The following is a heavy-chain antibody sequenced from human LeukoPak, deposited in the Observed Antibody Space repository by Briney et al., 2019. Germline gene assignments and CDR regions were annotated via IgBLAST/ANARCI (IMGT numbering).Heavy chain of an antibody. D-gene: IGHD3-10*01. CDR1: GGSIRSSSYY. J-gene: IGHJ4*02. Sequence: PSETLSLTCTVSGGSIRSSSYYWGWIRQPPGKGLEWIGCIYYTGSTYYNPSLKSRVTISVDTSKNQFSLKLSSVTAADTAVYYCARLKYYGSGSYYNKGFDYWGQGTLVTVSS. CDR3: ARLKYYGSGSYYNKGFDY. CDR2: IYYTGST. V-gene: IGHV4-39*01.